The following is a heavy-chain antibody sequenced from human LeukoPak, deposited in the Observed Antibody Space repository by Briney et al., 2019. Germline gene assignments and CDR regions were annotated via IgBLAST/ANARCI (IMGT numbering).Heavy chain of an antibody. D-gene: IGHD3-10*01. Sequence: AWGSVRLSCAASGFTFSNYGMHWVRQAPGKGLEWVTVIWYDGSNEYYADSVKGRFTISKDNSKNTLYLQMNSLRAEDTAVYYCVGLGTNYYGLRWGQGTLVTVSS. CDR3: VGLGTNYYGLR. CDR2: IWYDGSNE. J-gene: IGHJ4*02. CDR1: GFTFSNYG. V-gene: IGHV3-33*01.